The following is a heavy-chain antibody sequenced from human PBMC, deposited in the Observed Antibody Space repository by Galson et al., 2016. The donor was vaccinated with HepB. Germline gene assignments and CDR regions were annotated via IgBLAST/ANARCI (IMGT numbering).Heavy chain of an antibody. CDR2: ISSDGSKK. Sequence: SLRLSCAASGFDFSSLTMHWFRQAPGKGLEWVAVISSDGSKKYYADSVKGRFTISRDNSKNRVYLQMNGLRAEDTAVYYCARTFCRSTSGYGTYFDYWGQGTLVTVSS. V-gene: IGHV3-30*04. D-gene: IGHD2-2*01. CDR3: ARTFCRSTSGYGTYFDY. CDR1: GFDFSSLT. J-gene: IGHJ4*02.